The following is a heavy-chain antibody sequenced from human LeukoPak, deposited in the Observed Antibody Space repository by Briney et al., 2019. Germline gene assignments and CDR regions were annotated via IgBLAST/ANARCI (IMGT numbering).Heavy chain of an antibody. CDR1: GGSISGVNYY. Sequence: SGTLSLTCTVSGGSISGVNYYWGCIRQPPGEGLEWIGYIDDSGSTYCKPSLKSRVNISVDTSKTQFSLKLSSVTAADTAVYYCARDDFDHSFDYWGQGTLVTVSS. CDR2: IDDSGST. CDR3: ARDDFDHSFDY. D-gene: IGHD3-9*01. V-gene: IGHV4-30-4*01. J-gene: IGHJ4*02.